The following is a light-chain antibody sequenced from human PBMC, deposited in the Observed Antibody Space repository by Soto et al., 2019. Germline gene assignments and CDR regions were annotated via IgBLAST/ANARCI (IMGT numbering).Light chain of an antibody. CDR2: DVS. J-gene: IGLJ2*01. V-gene: IGLV2-14*01. CDR3: SSYTSSSTLVL. CDR1: SSDVGGYNY. Sequence: QSALTQTASVSGSPGQSITISCTGTSSDVGGYNYVSWYQQHPGKAPKLMIYDVSNRPSGVSNRFSGSKSGNTASLTISGLQADDEADYYCSSYTSSSTLVLFGGGTKLTVL.